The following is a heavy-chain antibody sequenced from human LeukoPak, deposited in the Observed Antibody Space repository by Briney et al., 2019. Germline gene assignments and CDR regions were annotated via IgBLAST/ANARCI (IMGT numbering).Heavy chain of an antibody. V-gene: IGHV4-59*08. CDR3: ARGQRLGGAFDI. CDR1: GGSISSYY. CDR2: IYYSGST. Sequence: SETLSLTCTVSGGSISSYYWSWIRQPPGKGLEWIGYIYYSGSTNYKSSLKSRVTISVDTSKNQFSLKLGSVTAADTAVYYCARGQRLGGAFDIWGQGTMVTVSS. D-gene: IGHD6-19*01. J-gene: IGHJ3*02.